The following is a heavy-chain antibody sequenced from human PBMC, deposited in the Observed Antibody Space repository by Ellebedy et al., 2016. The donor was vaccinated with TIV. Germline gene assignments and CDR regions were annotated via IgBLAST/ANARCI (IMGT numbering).Heavy chain of an antibody. CDR2: IYYSGST. CDR1: GGSISSYY. Sequence: GSLRLSXTVSGGSISSYYWSWIRQPPGKGLEWIGYIYYSGSTNYNPSLKSRVTISVDKSKNQFSLKLSSVTAADTAVYYCAAVGLTTPYYFDSWGQGTLVTVSS. J-gene: IGHJ4*02. V-gene: IGHV4-59*12. CDR3: AAVGLTTPYYFDS. D-gene: IGHD1-26*01.